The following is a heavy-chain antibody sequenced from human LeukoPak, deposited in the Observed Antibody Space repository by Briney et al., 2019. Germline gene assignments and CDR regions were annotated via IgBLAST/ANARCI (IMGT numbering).Heavy chain of an antibody. CDR1: GFTFSSYA. CDR3: AKRDRPCSGDCSAPYYFDY. V-gene: IGHV3-23*01. J-gene: IGHJ4*02. Sequence: GGSLRLSCEASGFTFSSYAMSWVRQAPGKGLEWVSSISSSGGNTYYADSVKGRFTISRDNSKNTLYLQMSSLRAEDTAVYYCAKRDRPCSGDCSAPYYFDYWGQGTLVTVSS. CDR2: ISSSGGNT. D-gene: IGHD2-21*02.